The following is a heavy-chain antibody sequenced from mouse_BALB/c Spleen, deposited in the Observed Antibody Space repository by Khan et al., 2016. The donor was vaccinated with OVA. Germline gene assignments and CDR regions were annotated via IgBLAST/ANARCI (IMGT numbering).Heavy chain of an antibody. CDR1: GYSITSDYA. J-gene: IGHJ2*01. V-gene: IGHV3-2*02. CDR2: ISYSGNT. CDR3: ARVYGGDFDY. D-gene: IGHD1-1*01. Sequence: EVQLQESGPGLVKPSQSLSLICTVTGYSITSDYAWNWIRQFPGNKLEWMGFISYSGNTNYNPSLKSRISITRDTSKNQFFLHLNSVTTEDTATYSCARVYGGDFDYWGQGTTLTVSS.